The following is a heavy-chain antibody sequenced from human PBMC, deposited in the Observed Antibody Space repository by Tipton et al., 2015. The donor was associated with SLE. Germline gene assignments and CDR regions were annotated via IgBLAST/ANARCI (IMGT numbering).Heavy chain of an antibody. CDR2: ISAYNGNT. CDR3: AREPLRMAAAGTHFDF. J-gene: IGHJ4*02. CDR1: GYTFTSYG. D-gene: IGHD6-13*01. Sequence: QLVQSGAEVKKPGASVKVSCKASGYTFTSYGISWVRQAPGQGLEWMGWISAYNGNTNYAQKLQGRVTMTTDTSTGTADMELRSLRSTDPAVYYCAREPLRMAAAGTHFDFWGQGTLGTVSS. V-gene: IGHV1-18*01.